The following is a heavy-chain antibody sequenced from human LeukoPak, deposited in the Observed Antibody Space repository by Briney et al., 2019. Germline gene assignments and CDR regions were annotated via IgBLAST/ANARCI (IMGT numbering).Heavy chain of an antibody. J-gene: IGHJ6*02. CDR3: ARDSWDYIAMDV. V-gene: IGHV4-59*01. CDR2: VHHTGSA. CDR1: GISLSTYY. Sequence: SETLSLTCTVSGISLSTYYWSWVRQPPGKGLEWIGYVHHTGSADYNPSLKSRVTISLDMSKSQFSLKLTSATAADTAVYYCARDSWDYIAMDVWGPGTTVSVSS. D-gene: IGHD4/OR15-4a*01.